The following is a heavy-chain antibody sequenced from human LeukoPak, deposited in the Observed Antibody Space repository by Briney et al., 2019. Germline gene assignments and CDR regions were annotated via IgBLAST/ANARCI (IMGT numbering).Heavy chain of an antibody. Sequence: GESLKISCKGSGYSFTSYWIGWVRQMPGKGLEWMGIIYPGDSDTRYSPSFKGQVTISADKSISTAYLQWSSLKASDTAMYYCARVYYYGSSGYNTPFDYWGQGTLVTVSS. D-gene: IGHD3-22*01. V-gene: IGHV5-51*01. CDR3: ARVYYYGSSGYNTPFDY. CDR1: GYSFTSYW. CDR2: IYPGDSDT. J-gene: IGHJ4*02.